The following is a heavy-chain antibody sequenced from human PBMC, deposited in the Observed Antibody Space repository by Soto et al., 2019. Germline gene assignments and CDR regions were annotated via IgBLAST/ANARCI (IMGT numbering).Heavy chain of an antibody. D-gene: IGHD6-19*01. CDR1: GYTFNSYG. V-gene: IGHV1-18*01. Sequence: GASLKVSCKASGYTFNSYGISWVRQAPGQGLEWMGWISAYNGNTNYAQKLQGRVTMTTDTSTSTAYMELRSLRSDDTAVYYCARDYFESSGWPGGYWGQGTLVTVSS. CDR2: ISAYNGNT. CDR3: ARDYFESSGWPGGY. J-gene: IGHJ4*02.